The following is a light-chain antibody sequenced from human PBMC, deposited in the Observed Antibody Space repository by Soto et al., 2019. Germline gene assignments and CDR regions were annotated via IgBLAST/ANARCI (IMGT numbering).Light chain of an antibody. CDR3: SSFTTSSTLV. Sequence: QSAVAQPASVSGSPGQPITISCTGTSSDVGSFDSVAWYQHNPGKAPKLMIYDVSNRPSGVSSRFSGSKSGNTASLSISGLQTEDEANYYCSSFTTSSTLVFGTGTRSPS. CDR2: DVS. CDR1: SSDVGSFDS. J-gene: IGLJ1*01. V-gene: IGLV2-14*01.